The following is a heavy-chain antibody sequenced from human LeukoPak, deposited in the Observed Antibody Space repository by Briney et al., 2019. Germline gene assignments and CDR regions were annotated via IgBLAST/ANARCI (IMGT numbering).Heavy chain of an antibody. CDR1: GGTFSSYA. V-gene: IGHV1-69*04. D-gene: IGHD2-2*01. Sequence: GASVKVSCKASGGTFSSYAISWARQAPGQGLEWMGRIIPILGIANYAQKFQGRVTITADKSTSTAYMELSSLRSEDTAVYYCARDESGYCSSTSCMTNWFDPWGQGTLVTVSS. CDR3: ARDESGYCSSTSCMTNWFDP. J-gene: IGHJ5*02. CDR2: IIPILGIA.